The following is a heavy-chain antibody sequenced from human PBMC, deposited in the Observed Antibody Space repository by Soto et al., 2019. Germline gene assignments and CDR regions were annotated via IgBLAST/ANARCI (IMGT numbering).Heavy chain of an antibody. V-gene: IGHV4-31*03. CDR1: GGSISSGAYY. CDR2: ISNSGST. J-gene: IGHJ6*03. D-gene: IGHD5-18*01. CDR3: AKYHVDTSMVNFYCYMDV. Sequence: QVQLQESGPGLVKPSQTLSLTCTVSGGSISSGAYYWSWIRQHPGKGLEWIGYISNSGSTHYNPFLKSRPNISLDTSKNQFSLTLSSVTAADTAVYFCAKYHVDTSMVNFYCYMDVWGKGTSVTVTS.